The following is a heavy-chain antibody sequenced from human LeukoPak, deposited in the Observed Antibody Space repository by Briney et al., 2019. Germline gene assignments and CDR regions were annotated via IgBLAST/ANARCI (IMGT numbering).Heavy chain of an antibody. D-gene: IGHD3-10*01. CDR3: ARGRDLPAFDV. CDR1: GFIFTTYG. V-gene: IGHV3-33*01. J-gene: IGHJ3*01. Sequence: PGGSLRLSCAASGFIFTTYGMHWVRQAPGKGLEWVAVMWREGSDKYYADPVQGRFTISRDNSKNTLYLQMDSLRVEDTAVYYCARGRDLPAFDVWGQGTLVTVSS. CDR2: MWREGSDK.